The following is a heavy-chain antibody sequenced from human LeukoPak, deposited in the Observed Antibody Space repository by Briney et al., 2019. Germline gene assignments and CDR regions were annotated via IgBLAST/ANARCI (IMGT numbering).Heavy chain of an antibody. D-gene: IGHD1-26*01. J-gene: IGHJ4*02. CDR3: VKEAPYPVGGASRIYYFDN. CDR2: ITPGAT. CDR1: GFTFSSYA. V-gene: IGHV3-23*01. Sequence: PGGSLRLSCAASGFTFSSYAMRCGLQAPGQGLELVSAITPGATYYVVLVKGRFRVSRDISKNTLSLEMNSLRSEDTAVYYCVKEAPYPVGGASRIYYFDNWGQGTLVTVSS.